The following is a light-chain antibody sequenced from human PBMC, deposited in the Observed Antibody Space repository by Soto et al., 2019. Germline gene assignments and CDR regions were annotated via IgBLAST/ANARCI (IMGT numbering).Light chain of an antibody. Sequence: QSALTQPASVPGSPGQSLTISCTGTSSDVGGYDFVSWYQQHQLKAPQLILYEVSNRPSGVSSRFSGSKSGNTASLTISGLQAEDEADYYCTSYTGSSGDVFGTGTKVTVL. V-gene: IGLV2-14*01. CDR1: SSDVGGYDF. J-gene: IGLJ1*01. CDR2: EVS. CDR3: TSYTGSSGDV.